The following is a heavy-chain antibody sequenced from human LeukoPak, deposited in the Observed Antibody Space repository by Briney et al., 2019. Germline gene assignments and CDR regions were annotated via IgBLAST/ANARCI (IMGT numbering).Heavy chain of an antibody. J-gene: IGHJ4*02. D-gene: IGHD1-20*01. CDR1: GGSFSGYY. CDR3: REYNWRGGDY. Sequence: PSETLSLTCAAYGGSFSGYYWSWIRQPPGKGLEWIGEINHSGSTKYNPSLKSRVTISVDKSKNQFSLKLSSVTAADTAVYYCREYNWRGGDYWGQGTLVTVSS. V-gene: IGHV4-34*03. CDR2: INHSGST.